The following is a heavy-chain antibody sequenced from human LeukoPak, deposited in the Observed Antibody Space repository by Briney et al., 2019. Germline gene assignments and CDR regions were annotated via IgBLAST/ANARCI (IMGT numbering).Heavy chain of an antibody. CDR1: GFTFSSYW. D-gene: IGHD3-22*01. CDR3: ASGSQYYYDSG. Sequence: PGGSPRLSRAASGFTFSSYWMSWVRQAPGKGLEWVANIKQDGSEKYYVDSVKGRFTISRDNAKNSLYLQMNSLRAEDTAVYYCASGSQYYYDSGWGQGTLVTVSS. CDR2: IKQDGSEK. J-gene: IGHJ4*02. V-gene: IGHV3-7*01.